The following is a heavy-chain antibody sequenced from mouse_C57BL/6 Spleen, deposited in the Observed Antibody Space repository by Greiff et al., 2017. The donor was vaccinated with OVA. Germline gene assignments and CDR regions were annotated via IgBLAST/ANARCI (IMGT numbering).Heavy chain of an antibody. CDR1: GFTFNTYA. V-gene: IGHV10-3*01. D-gene: IGHD1-1*01. J-gene: IGHJ3*01. CDR3: VRDAGSSYGFAY. CDR2: IRSKSSNYAT. Sequence: EVHLVESGGGLVQPRGSLKLSCAASGFTFNTYAMHWVRQAPGKGSEWVARIRSKSSNYATYYADSVKDRFTISRDDSQSMLYLQMNNLKTEDTAMYYCVRDAGSSYGFAYWGQGTLVTVSA.